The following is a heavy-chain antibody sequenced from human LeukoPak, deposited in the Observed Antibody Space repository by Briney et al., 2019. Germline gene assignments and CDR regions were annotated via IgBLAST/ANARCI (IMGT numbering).Heavy chain of an antibody. D-gene: IGHD3-22*01. CDR3: ARGGFRHYYDSSGYYDY. J-gene: IGHJ4*02. CDR1: GGSFSGYY. V-gene: IGHV4-34*01. Sequence: PSETLSLTCAVYGGSFSGYYWSGIRQPPGKGLEGIGEINHSGSTNYNPSLKSRVTISVDTSKNQFSLKLSSVTAADTAVYYCARGGFRHYYDSSGYYDYWGQGTLVTVSS. CDR2: INHSGST.